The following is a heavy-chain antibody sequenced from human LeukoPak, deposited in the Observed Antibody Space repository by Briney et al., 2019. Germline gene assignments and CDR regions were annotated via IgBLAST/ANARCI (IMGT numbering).Heavy chain of an antibody. CDR1: GFTFSNAW. D-gene: IGHD5-18*01. Sequence: GRSLRLSCAASGFTFSNAWMSWVRQAPGKGLEWVGRIKSKTDGGTTDYAAPVKGRFTISRDDSKNTLYLQMNSLKTEDTAVYYCTTDRDTPLDAFDIWGQGTMVTVSS. CDR2: IKSKTDGGTT. CDR3: TTDRDTPLDAFDI. V-gene: IGHV3-15*01. J-gene: IGHJ3*02.